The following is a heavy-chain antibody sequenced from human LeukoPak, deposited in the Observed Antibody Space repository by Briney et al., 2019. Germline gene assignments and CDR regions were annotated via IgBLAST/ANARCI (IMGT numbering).Heavy chain of an antibody. J-gene: IGHJ4*02. Sequence: GASVKVSRKASGYTFTSYAMHWVRQAPGQRLEWMGWINAGNGNTKYSQKFQGRVTITRDTSASTAYMELSSLRSEDTAVYYCAVLYCSSTSCFDFDYWGQGTLVTVSS. CDR3: AVLYCSSTSCFDFDY. CDR1: GYTFTSYA. CDR2: INAGNGNT. V-gene: IGHV1-3*01. D-gene: IGHD2-2*01.